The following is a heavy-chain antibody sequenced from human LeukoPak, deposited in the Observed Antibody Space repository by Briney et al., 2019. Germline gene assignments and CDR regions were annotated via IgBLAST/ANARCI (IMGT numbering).Heavy chain of an antibody. V-gene: IGHV6-1*01. CDR2: TYYRSKCYY. J-gene: IGHJ4*02. CDR1: GDSVSTNRAA. CDR3: ARDKGGSGYDHLDS. Sequence: PSQTLSLTCAISGDSVSTNRAAWNWIRQSPSRGLEWLGRTYYRSKCYYDYAVSVKSRIAINPDTSKNQFSLQLNSVTPEDTAVYYCARDKGGSGYDHLDSWGQGALVTVSS. D-gene: IGHD5-12*01.